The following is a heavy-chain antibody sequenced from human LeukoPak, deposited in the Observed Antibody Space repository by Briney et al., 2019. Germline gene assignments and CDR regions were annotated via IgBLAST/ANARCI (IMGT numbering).Heavy chain of an antibody. Sequence: GGSLRLSCAASGFTFSSYSMNWVRQAPGKGLEWVAVISYDGSNKYYADSVKGRFTISRDNAKNTLYLQMNSLRAEDTAVYYCAKSVSGNYAGYFDYWGQGTLVTVSS. CDR3: AKSVSGNYAGYFDY. J-gene: IGHJ4*02. CDR2: ISYDGSNK. D-gene: IGHD1-26*01. CDR1: GFTFSSYS. V-gene: IGHV3-30*18.